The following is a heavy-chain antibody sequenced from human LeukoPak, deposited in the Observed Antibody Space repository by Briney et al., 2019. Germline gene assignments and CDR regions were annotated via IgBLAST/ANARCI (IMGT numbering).Heavy chain of an antibody. CDR1: GFVVSDTF. D-gene: IGHD6-13*01. V-gene: IGHV3-53*01. CDR3: ARPHNSSLDNAFDI. J-gene: IGHJ3*02. Sequence: GGSLRLSCAASGFVVSDTFMSWFRQAPGKGLEWVSVTYTRGNKFYADSVKGRFTISRDNSENTLYLQMNNLRAEDTAVYYCARPHNSSLDNAFDIWGQGTRVTVSS. CDR2: TYTRGNK.